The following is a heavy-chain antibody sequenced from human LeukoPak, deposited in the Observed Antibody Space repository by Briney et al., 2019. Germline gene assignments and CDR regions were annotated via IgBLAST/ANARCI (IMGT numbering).Heavy chain of an antibody. D-gene: IGHD2-2*01. Sequence: PSETLSLTCTVSGGSISSYYWSWIRQPPGKGLEWIGYIYYSGSTNYNPSLKSRVTISVDTSKNQFSLKLSSVTAADTAVYYCARGFYCSSTSCSPNWFDPWGQGTLVTVSS. CDR1: GGSISSYY. CDR2: IYYSGST. J-gene: IGHJ5*02. V-gene: IGHV4-59*12. CDR3: ARGFYCSSTSCSPNWFDP.